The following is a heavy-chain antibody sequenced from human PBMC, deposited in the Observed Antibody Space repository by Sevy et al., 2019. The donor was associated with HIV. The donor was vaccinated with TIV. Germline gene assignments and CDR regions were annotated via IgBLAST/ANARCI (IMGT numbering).Heavy chain of an antibody. CDR2: ISGSGFST. CDR1: GFTFNNYA. J-gene: IGHJ6*02. D-gene: IGHD2-21*02. V-gene: IGHV3-23*01. Sequence: GESLKISCAASGFTFNNYAMNWVRQAPGKGLEWVSAISGSGFSTYYADSVKGRFTISRDNAKNSLYLQMNSLRAEDTAVYYCARDLAVVGTLFQSGNYGMDVWGQGTTVTVSS. CDR3: ARDLAVVGTLFQSGNYGMDV.